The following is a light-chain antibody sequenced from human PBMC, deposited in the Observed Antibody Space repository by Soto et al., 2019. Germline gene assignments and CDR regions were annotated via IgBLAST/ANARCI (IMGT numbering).Light chain of an antibody. CDR2: GAS. CDR1: QSISKW. Sequence: DIQMTQSPSTLSASIGDRVSITCRASQSISKWLAWYRQKPGKAPKLLIYGASSLESGVPPRFSGDGSETDFTLTISSLQRDDFGTYYCQQYSRLWSFGQGTKV. V-gene: IGKV1-5*03. CDR3: QQYSRLWS. J-gene: IGKJ1*01.